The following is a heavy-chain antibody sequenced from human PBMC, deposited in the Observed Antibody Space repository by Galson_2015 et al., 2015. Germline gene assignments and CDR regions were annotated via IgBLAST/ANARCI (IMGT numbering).Heavy chain of an antibody. Sequence: TQTLTLTCTFSGFSLSTAGVGVGWIRQPPGKALEWLELIYWDDNKYYSPSLKSRLIITKDTSKSQVVLTMTNMDPVDTATYYCAHRRLEPMTTVTTGFDYWGQGTLVTVSS. J-gene: IGHJ4*02. CDR2: IYWDDNK. D-gene: IGHD4-17*01. V-gene: IGHV2-5*02. CDR3: AHRRLEPMTTVTTGFDY. CDR1: GFSLSTAGVG.